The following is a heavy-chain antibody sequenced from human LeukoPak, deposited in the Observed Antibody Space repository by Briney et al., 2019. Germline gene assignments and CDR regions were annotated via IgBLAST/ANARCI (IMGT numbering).Heavy chain of an antibody. CDR3: ARGRNCSGGSCYRRGYYFDY. CDR2: IYYSGST. J-gene: IGHJ4*02. CDR1: GGSISSYY. V-gene: IGHV4-59*01. Sequence: PSETLSLTCTVSGGSISSYYWSWIRQPPGKGLEWIGYIYYSGSTNYNPSLKSRVTISVDTSKNQFSLKLSSVTAADTAVYYCARGRNCSGGSCYRRGYYFDYRGQGTLVTVSS. D-gene: IGHD2-15*01.